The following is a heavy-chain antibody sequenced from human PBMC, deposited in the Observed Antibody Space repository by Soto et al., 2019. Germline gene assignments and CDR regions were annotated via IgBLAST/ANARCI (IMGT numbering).Heavy chain of an antibody. V-gene: IGHV1-18*01. CDR2: ISAYNGNT. Sequence: QVQLVQSGAEVKKPGASVKVSCKASGYTFTSYGISWVRQAPGQGLEWMGWISAYNGNTNYAQKLQGRVTMTTDTXXSTDYMELRSLRSDDTAVYYCARDLSAVAANWFDPWGQGTLVTVSS. CDR1: GYTFTSYG. D-gene: IGHD6-19*01. CDR3: ARDLSAVAANWFDP. J-gene: IGHJ5*02.